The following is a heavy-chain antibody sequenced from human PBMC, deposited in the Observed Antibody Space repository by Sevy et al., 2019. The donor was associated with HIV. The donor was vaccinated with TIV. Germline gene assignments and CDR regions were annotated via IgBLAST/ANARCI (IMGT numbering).Heavy chain of an antibody. CDR2: ISTDITKE. CDR3: AKDGGIGYTDIDY. J-gene: IGHJ4*02. V-gene: IGHV3-30*04. D-gene: IGHD5-12*01. CDR1: GFTFWKSA. Sequence: GGSLRLSCAASGFTFWKSAMHWVRQAPGKVLELLAVISTDITKEYYADSVRGRFTISRGNSNNTLYLQMNSLRAEDTAIYYCAKDGGIGYTDIDYWGQGALVTVSS.